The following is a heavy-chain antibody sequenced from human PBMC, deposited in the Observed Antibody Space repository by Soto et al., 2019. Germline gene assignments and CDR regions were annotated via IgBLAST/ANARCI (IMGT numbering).Heavy chain of an antibody. D-gene: IGHD6-13*01. V-gene: IGHV1-69*01. CDR2: IIPIFGTA. J-gene: IGHJ5*02. CDR3: ARTLSAAVWKNWFDP. Sequence: QVQLVQSGAEVKKPGSSVKVSCKASGGTFSSYAISWVRQAPGQGLEWMGGIIPIFGTANYAQKFQGRVTITADEATSTAYRELSDLRSEDTAVYYCARTLSAAVWKNWFDPWCQGTLVTVSS. CDR1: GGTFSSYA.